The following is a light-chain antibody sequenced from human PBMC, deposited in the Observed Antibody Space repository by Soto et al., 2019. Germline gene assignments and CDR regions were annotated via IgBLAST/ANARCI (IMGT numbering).Light chain of an antibody. J-gene: IGKJ1*01. Sequence: VMTQSPATLSVSPGERATLSCRASQSISINLAWYQQKPGQAPSLLIYGASTRAPGIPVRFSGSGSGTDFTLTSSSLQSEYFAVYYGQQYNHWPWTFGQGTKVEIE. CDR3: QQYNHWPWT. CDR2: GAS. V-gene: IGKV3-15*01. CDR1: QSISIN.